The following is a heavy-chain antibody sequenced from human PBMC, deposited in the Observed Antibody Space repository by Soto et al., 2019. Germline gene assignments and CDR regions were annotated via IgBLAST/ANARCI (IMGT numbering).Heavy chain of an antibody. CDR1: GFTFSSYA. V-gene: IGHV3-30-3*01. CDR2: ISYDGSNK. CDR3: ARDHGFPYYYYYGMDV. J-gene: IGHJ6*02. D-gene: IGHD3-10*01. Sequence: GGSLRLSCAASGFTFSSYAMHWVRQAPGKGLEWVAVISYDGSNKYYADSVKGRFTISRENSKNTLYLQMNSLRAEDTAVYYCARDHGFPYYYYYGMDVWGQGTTVTVSS.